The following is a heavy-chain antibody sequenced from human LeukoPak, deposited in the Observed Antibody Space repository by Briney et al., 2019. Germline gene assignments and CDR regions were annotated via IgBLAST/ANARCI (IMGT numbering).Heavy chain of an antibody. CDR3: ASRPYYYGSGSPYYFDY. CDR1: GGSISSYY. J-gene: IGHJ4*02. V-gene: IGHV4-59*01. D-gene: IGHD3-10*01. CDR2: IYYSGST. Sequence: SETLSLTCTVSGGSISSYYWSWSRQPPGKGLEWIGYIYYSGSTNYNPSLKSRVTISVETSKNQFSLKLSSVTAADTAVYYCASRPYYYGSGSPYYFDYWGQGTLVTVSS.